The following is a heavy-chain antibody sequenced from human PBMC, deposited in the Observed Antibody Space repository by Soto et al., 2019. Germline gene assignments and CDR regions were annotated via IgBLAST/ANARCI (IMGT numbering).Heavy chain of an antibody. CDR2: IYWSGDE. J-gene: IGHJ3*02. Sequence: SGPTLVNPTQTLTLTCSFSGFSLSTSGVGVGWIRQSPGKALEWLALIYWSGDEHYRPSLKSRLSIVKDTSKNHVVLIMTDMDPVDTATYYCARGLATLPVFAFDIWGQGTMVTVSS. V-gene: IGHV2-5*01. CDR3: ARGLATLPVFAFDI. CDR1: GFSLSTSGVG. D-gene: IGHD6-6*01.